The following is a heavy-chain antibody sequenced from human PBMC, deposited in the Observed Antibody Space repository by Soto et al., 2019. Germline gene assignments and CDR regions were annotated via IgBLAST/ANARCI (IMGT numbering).Heavy chain of an antibody. D-gene: IGHD6-6*01. Sequence: PXEXLKICCQASGYXFSNHWVVWVRQMPGKGLEWMGSIYAGDSDTRYSPSFQGQVTFSVDKSINTAYLQWSSLKASDTAIYYCARLQYAARSPSDYWGQGTLGTVS. CDR3: ARLQYAARSPSDY. CDR1: GYXFSNHW. J-gene: IGHJ4*02. CDR2: IYAGDSDT. V-gene: IGHV5-51*01.